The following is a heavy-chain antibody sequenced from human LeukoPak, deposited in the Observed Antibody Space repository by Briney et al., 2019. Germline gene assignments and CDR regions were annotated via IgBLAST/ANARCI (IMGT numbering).Heavy chain of an antibody. CDR3: AKEAGYSGYDYPDY. Sequence: GGSLRLSCAASGFSVTSCAMSWVRQAPGKGLEWVSGISGSGYSTNYADSVKGRFTISRDNSKNTLYLQMNSLRAEDTAVYYCAKEAGYSGYDYPDYWGQGTLVTVSS. CDR2: ISGSGYST. D-gene: IGHD5-12*01. CDR1: GFSVTSCA. J-gene: IGHJ4*02. V-gene: IGHV3-23*01.